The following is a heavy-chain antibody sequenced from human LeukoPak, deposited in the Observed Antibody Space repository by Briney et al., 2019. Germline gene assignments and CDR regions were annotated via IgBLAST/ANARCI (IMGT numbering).Heavy chain of an antibody. V-gene: IGHV1-3*01. CDR1: GYTYTSYA. CDR3: ARGRYSSGWYCIDY. CDR2: INAGNGNT. D-gene: IGHD6-19*01. J-gene: IGHJ4*02. Sequence: RASVKVSCKASGYTYTSYAMHWVRQAPGQRLEWMGWINAGNGNTKYSQKFQGRVTITRDTSASTAYMELSSLRSEDTAVYYCARGRYSSGWYCIDYWGQGTLVPSPQ.